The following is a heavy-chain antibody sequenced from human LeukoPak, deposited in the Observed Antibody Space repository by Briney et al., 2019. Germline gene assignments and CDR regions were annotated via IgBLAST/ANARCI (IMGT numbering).Heavy chain of an antibody. CDR2: ISYDGSNE. Sequence: GGSLRLSCAVSAFTFSNYGMHWVRQAPGKGLECVAGISYDGSNEYYADSVKGRFTISRDNSKNTLDLQMSGLRSEDSAVYYCAKGGYTYGYGGYFDLWGRGTLVTASS. CDR3: AKGGYTYGYGGYFDL. V-gene: IGHV3-30*18. D-gene: IGHD5-18*01. J-gene: IGHJ2*01. CDR1: AFTFSNYG.